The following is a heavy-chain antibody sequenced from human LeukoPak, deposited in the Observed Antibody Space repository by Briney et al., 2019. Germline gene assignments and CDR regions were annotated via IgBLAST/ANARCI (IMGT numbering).Heavy chain of an antibody. J-gene: IGHJ3*02. D-gene: IGHD3-9*01. V-gene: IGHV3-23*01. Sequence: QPGGSLRLSCAASGFTFSSYAMSWVRQAPGKGLEWVSAMSGSGGSTYYADSVKGRFTISRDNSKNTLYLQMNSLRAEDTAVYYCAKDGSYDILTGYHAFDIWGQGTMVTVSS. CDR3: AKDGSYDILTGYHAFDI. CDR1: GFTFSSYA. CDR2: MSGSGGST.